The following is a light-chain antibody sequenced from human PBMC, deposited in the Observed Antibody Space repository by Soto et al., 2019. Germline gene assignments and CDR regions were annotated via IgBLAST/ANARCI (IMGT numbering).Light chain of an antibody. CDR1: SSNIGNND. CDR2: DSN. Sequence: QSVLTQPPSLSAAPGQKVTISCSGSSSNIGNNDVSWYQQLPGTAPKLIIYDSNKRPSGIPDRFSGSKSGTSATLGITGLQTGYEADYYCGTWDNSLSAGVFGGGTKLTVL. CDR3: GTWDNSLSAGV. V-gene: IGLV1-51*01. J-gene: IGLJ2*01.